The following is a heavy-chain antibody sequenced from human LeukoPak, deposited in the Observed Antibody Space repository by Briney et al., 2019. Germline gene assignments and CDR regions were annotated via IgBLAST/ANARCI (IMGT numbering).Heavy chain of an antibody. V-gene: IGHV3-21*01. Sequence: GGSLRLSCAASGFTFSSYSMNWVRQAPGKGLEWVSSISSSSSYIYYADSVKGRFTISRDNAKNTLYLQMNSLRVEDTAVYYCARDKEDSSGFPLGYWGQGTLVTVSS. CDR3: ARDKEDSSGFPLGY. CDR2: ISSSSSYI. J-gene: IGHJ4*02. CDR1: GFTFSSYS. D-gene: IGHD3-22*01.